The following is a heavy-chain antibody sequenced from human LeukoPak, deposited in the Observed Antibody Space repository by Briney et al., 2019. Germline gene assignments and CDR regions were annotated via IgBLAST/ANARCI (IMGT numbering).Heavy chain of an antibody. J-gene: IGHJ4*02. CDR3: VSGSYFGYFDY. D-gene: IGHD1-26*01. V-gene: IGHV1-2*02. CDR1: GYTFTGYY. Sequence: GASVKVSCKASGYTFTGYYMHWVRQAPGQGLEWMGWINLNSGGTNYAQKFQGRVTMTRDTSISTAYMELSSLRSEDTAVYYCVSGSYFGYFDYWGQGTLVTVSS. CDR2: INLNSGGT.